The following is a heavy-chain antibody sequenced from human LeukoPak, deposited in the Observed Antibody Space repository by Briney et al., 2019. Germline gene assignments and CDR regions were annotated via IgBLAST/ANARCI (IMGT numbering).Heavy chain of an antibody. Sequence: PGGSLRLSCAASGFTFSDYYMSWIRQAPGKGLELVSYISSTGSTIYYADSVKGRFTISRDNAKSSLYLQMNSLRAEDTAVYYCAATTVTPPPFDYWGQGTLVTVSS. CDR2: ISSTGSTI. CDR3: AATTVTPPPFDY. J-gene: IGHJ4*02. D-gene: IGHD4-17*01. V-gene: IGHV3-11*01. CDR1: GFTFSDYY.